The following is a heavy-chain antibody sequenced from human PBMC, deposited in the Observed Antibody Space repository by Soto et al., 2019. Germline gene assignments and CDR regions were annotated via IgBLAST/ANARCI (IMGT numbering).Heavy chain of an antibody. J-gene: IGHJ4*02. CDR3: ARGTDRNYSYYFDY. CDR2: IYHSGST. V-gene: IGHV4-30-2*01. CDR1: GGSISSGGYS. D-gene: IGHD1-7*01. Sequence: SETLSLTCAVSGGSISSGGYSWSWIRQPPGKGLEWIGYIYHSGSTYYNPSLKSRVTISVDRSKNQFSLKLSSVTAADTAVYYCARGTDRNYSYYFDYWGQGTLVTVSS.